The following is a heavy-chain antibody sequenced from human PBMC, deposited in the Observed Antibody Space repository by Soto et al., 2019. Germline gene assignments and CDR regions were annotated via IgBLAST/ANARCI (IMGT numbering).Heavy chain of an antibody. CDR2: IYYSGST. CDR1: GGSISSGDYY. Sequence: SETLSLTCTVSGGSISSGDYYWSWIRQPPGKGLEWIGYIYYSGSTYYNPSLKSRVTISVDTSKNQFSLKLYAVTAADTDVYYCARDSRRGFDPWGQGTLVTVSS. CDR3: ARDSRRGFDP. J-gene: IGHJ5*02. V-gene: IGHV4-30-4*01.